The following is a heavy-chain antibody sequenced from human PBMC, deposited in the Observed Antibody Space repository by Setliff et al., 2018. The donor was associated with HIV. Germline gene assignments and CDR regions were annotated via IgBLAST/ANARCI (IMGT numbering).Heavy chain of an antibody. V-gene: IGHV4-39*01. CDR2: IHYSGST. D-gene: IGHD6-19*01. J-gene: IGHJ5*02. CDR1: GDSITGSHYY. Sequence: SETLSLTCTVSGDSITGSHYYWGWIRQPPGKGLEWIASIHYSGSTYDSPSVRSRVAIFVDTSKNQFSLKLSSVTAADTAVYYCARAPRGSGWYPNWFDPWGQGTLVTVSS. CDR3: ARAPRGSGWYPNWFDP.